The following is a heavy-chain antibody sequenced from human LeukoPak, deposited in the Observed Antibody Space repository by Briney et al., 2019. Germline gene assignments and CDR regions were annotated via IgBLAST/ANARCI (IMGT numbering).Heavy chain of an antibody. CDR2: IYSGGST. D-gene: IGHD3-22*01. CDR3: ASSAYSYYFDS. Sequence: PGGSLRLSCAASGFTISSNYLNWVRQAPGKGLEWVSVIYSGGSTYYADSVKGRFTISRDNSKNTLFLQMNSLRAEDTAVYYCASSAYSYYFDSWGQGTLVTVSS. J-gene: IGHJ4*02. V-gene: IGHV3-66*01. CDR1: GFTISSNY.